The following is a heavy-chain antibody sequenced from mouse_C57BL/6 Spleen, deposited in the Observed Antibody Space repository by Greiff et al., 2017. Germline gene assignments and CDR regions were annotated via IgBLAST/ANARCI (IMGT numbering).Heavy chain of an antibody. D-gene: IGHD2-4*01. CDR3: ARRDYDWFAY. J-gene: IGHJ3*01. Sequence: QVQLQQPGAELVKPGASVKLSCKASGYTFTSYWMQWVKQRPGQGLEWIGEIDPSDSYTNYNQKFKGKATLTVHTSSSTAYMQLSSLTSEDSAVYYCARRDYDWFAYWGQGTLVTVSA. V-gene: IGHV1-50*01. CDR2: IDPSDSYT. CDR1: GYTFTSYW.